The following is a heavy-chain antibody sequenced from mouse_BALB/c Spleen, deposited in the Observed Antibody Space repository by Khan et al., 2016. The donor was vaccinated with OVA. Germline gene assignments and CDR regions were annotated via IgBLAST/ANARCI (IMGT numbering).Heavy chain of an antibody. CDR2: IYPGSGNT. V-gene: IGHV1-77*01. CDR1: GYTFTDYY. CDR3: ARMETPSLGY. Sequence: QVRLQQSGTELARPGASVKLSCKASGYTFTDYYITWVKQRTGQGLEWIGEIYPGSGNTYYNEKFKGKATLTADKSSNTAYMQLSSLTSEDSAVYFCARMETPSLGYWGQGTTLTVSS. J-gene: IGHJ2*01. D-gene: IGHD3-1*01.